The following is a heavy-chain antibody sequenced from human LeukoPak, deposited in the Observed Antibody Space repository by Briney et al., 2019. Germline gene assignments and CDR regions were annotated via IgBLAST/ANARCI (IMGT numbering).Heavy chain of an antibody. CDR1: GGSISSYY. Sequence: SETLSLTCTVSGGSISSYYWSWIRQPPGKGLEWIGSIYYSGSTYYNPSLKSRVTISVDTSKNQFSLKLSSVTAADTAVYYCARGEAAAGNYYFDYWGQGTLVTVSS. D-gene: IGHD6-13*01. CDR2: IYYSGST. CDR3: ARGEAAAGNYYFDY. J-gene: IGHJ4*02. V-gene: IGHV4-59*12.